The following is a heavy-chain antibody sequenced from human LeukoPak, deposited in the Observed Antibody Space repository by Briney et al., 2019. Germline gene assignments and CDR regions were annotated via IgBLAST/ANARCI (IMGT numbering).Heavy chain of an antibody. CDR2: IHYTGNT. CDR1: GGSISSYY. CDR3: ARYAATSGPNWFDP. V-gene: IGHV4-59*01. Sequence: RPSETLSLTCTVSGGSISSYYWSWLRQPPGKGLEWIGYIHYTGNTNYDPSLKSRVIISLDTSKNQFSLKLTSVTAADTAVYYCARYAATSGPNWFDPWGQGALVTVSS. D-gene: IGHD2-2*01. J-gene: IGHJ5*02.